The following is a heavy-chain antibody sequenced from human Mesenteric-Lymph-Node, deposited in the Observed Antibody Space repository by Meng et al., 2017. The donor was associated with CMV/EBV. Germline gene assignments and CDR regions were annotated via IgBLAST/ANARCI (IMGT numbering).Heavy chain of an antibody. CDR1: RYSFTEYW. CDR3: ARLSQIWGSSDY. V-gene: IGHV5-51*01. Sequence: CTGSRYSFTEYWIGWVRQMPGKGMEWMGIIYIGDSDTRYSPSFQGQVTISADKSISTAYLQWSSLKASDTAMYYCARLSQIWGSSDYWGQGTLVTVSS. J-gene: IGHJ4*02. CDR2: IYIGDSDT. D-gene: IGHD7-27*01.